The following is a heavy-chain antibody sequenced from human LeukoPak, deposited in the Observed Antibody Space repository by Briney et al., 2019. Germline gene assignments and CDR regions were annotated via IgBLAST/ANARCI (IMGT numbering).Heavy chain of an antibody. J-gene: IGHJ3*02. CDR3: ASTITGTIYDAFDI. CDR2: INPSGGNT. Sequence: ASVKLSCKASGYSFTSYYMHWVRQAPGQGLEWMGIINPSGGNTSYAQKFQGRVTVTRDTSTGTVYMELSSLRSEDTAVYYCASTITGTIYDAFDIWGQGTLVTVSS. CDR1: GYSFTSYY. D-gene: IGHD1-7*01. V-gene: IGHV1-46*01.